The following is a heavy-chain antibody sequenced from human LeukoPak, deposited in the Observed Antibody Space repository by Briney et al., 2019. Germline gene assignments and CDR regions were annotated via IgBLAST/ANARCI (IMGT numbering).Heavy chain of an antibody. CDR1: GFTFSSYA. CDR3: ARDGGRRAGDY. Sequence: PGGSLRLSCAASGFTFSSYAMSWVRQAPGKGGEWVSAISGSGGSTYYADSVKGRFTISRHNSKNTLYLQMNSLRPEDTAVYSCARDGGRRAGDYWGQGTLVTVSS. V-gene: IGHV3-23*01. CDR2: ISGSGGST. D-gene: IGHD1-14*01. J-gene: IGHJ4*02.